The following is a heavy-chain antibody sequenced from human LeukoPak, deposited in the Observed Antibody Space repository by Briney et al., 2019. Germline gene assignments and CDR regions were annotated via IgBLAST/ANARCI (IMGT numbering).Heavy chain of an antibody. J-gene: IGHJ4*02. V-gene: IGHV3-48*03. CDR1: GFTFSSYE. CDR2: ISSSGSTI. D-gene: IGHD3-10*01. Sequence: PGGSLRLSCAASGFTFSSYEMNWVRQAPGKGLEWVSYISSSGSTIYYADSVKGRFTISRDNAKNSLYLQMNSLRAEDTAVYYCARDGLLVRGVTPLDYWGQGTLVTVSS. CDR3: ARDGLLVRGVTPLDY.